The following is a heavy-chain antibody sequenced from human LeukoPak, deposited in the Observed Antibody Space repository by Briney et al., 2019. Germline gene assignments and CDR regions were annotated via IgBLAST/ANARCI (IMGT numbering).Heavy chain of an antibody. Sequence: SETLSLTCTVSGGSISSYYWSWIRQPPGKGLEWIGYIYYSGSTNYNPSLKSRVTISVDTSKNQFSLKLSSVTAADTAVYYCARESYDYVWGSYPHYWGQGTLVTVSS. CDR2: IYYSGST. V-gene: IGHV4-59*01. D-gene: IGHD3-16*01. CDR3: ARESYDYVWGSYPHY. CDR1: GGSISSYY. J-gene: IGHJ4*02.